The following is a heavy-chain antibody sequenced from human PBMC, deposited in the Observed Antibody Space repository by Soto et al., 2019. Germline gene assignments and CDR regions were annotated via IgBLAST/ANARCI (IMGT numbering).Heavy chain of an antibody. V-gene: IGHV1-69*02. CDR3: ATDTTGGYFDY. J-gene: IGHJ4*02. Sequence: QVQLVQSGAEVKKPGSSVKVSCKASGGTFSSYTISWVRQAPGQGREWMGRIIPILGIANYAQKFQGRVTITADKSTSTAYMELSSLRSEDTAVYYCATDTTGGYFDYWGQGTLVTVSS. CDR2: IIPILGIA. D-gene: IGHD2-2*01. CDR1: GGTFSSYT.